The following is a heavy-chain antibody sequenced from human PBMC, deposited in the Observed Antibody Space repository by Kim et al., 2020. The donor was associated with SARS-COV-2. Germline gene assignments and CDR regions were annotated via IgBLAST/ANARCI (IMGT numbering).Heavy chain of an antibody. V-gene: IGHV3-73*01. J-gene: IGHJ4*02. Sequence: GGSLRLSCAASGFIFSDSAIHWVRQASGKGLEWVGRIRSKTKTYAKTYLASGKGRSTISRDDSKNPAYLQMNSRKTEDTALYNGTRWELQRAPLDYWGQG. CDR2: IRSKTKTYAK. D-gene: IGHD3-10*01. CDR1: GFIFSDSA. CDR3: TRWELQRAPLDY.